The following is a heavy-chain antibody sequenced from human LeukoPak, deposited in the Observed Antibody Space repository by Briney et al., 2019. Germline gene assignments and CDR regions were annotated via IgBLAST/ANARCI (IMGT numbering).Heavy chain of an antibody. Sequence: GGSLRLSCAASGFTFSDYAMSWVRQAPGKGLEWVAVISYDGSNKYYADSVKGRFTISRDNSKNTLYLQMNSLRAEDTAVYYCAKVQSSSWVLIFDYWGQGTLVTVSS. CDR2: ISYDGSNK. CDR1: GFTFSDYA. V-gene: IGHV3-30*18. D-gene: IGHD6-13*01. J-gene: IGHJ4*02. CDR3: AKVQSSSWVLIFDY.